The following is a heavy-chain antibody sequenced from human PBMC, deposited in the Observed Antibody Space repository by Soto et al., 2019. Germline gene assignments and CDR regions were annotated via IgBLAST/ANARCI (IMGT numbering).Heavy chain of an antibody. D-gene: IGHD2-21*01. J-gene: IGHJ4*02. Sequence: QVQLVESGGGVVQPGRSLRLSCAASGFTFSYYGMHWVRQAPGKGLECVALVSSDGSNLFYADSVKGRFPISRDNSKNTLYLQMNSLRAEDTAVYYCAKNTGGNSYYFDFWGQGTLVTVSS. CDR3: AKNTGGNSYYFDF. CDR1: GFTFSYYG. V-gene: IGHV3-30*18. CDR2: VSSDGSNL.